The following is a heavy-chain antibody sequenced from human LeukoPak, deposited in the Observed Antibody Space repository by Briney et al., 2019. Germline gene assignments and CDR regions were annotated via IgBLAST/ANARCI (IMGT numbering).Heavy chain of an antibody. CDR2: ILGSGGST. J-gene: IGHJ4*02. Sequence: GGSLRLSCAASGFTFSNYAMSWVRQAPGEGLEWVSAILGSGGSTYYADSVKGRFTVSRDNSKSTLYLQMNSLRAEDTALYYCATWGDYDVLTGYYVPDYWGQGTLVTVSS. CDR3: ATWGDYDVLTGYYVPDY. D-gene: IGHD3-9*01. V-gene: IGHV3-23*01. CDR1: GFTFSNYA.